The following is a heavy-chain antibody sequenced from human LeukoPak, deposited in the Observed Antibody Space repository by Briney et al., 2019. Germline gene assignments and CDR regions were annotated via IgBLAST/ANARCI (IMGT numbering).Heavy chain of an antibody. V-gene: IGHV4-39*07. D-gene: IGHD3-10*01. CDR2: IYDSESL. Sequence: PSETLSLTCTVSGGSISSSSYYWGWIRQPPGKGLEWIGSIYDSESLFYKSSLKSRVTISVDTSKNQFSLKLSSVTAADTAVYYCARDLGTPDVLLWFGATHWFDPWGQGTLVTVSS. CDR3: ARDLGTPDVLLWFGATHWFDP. CDR1: GGSISSSSYY. J-gene: IGHJ5*02.